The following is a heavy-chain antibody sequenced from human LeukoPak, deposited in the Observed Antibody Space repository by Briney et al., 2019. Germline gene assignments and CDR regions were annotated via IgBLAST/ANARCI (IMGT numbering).Heavy chain of an antibody. CDR2: IYYGGST. Sequence: SETLSLTCTVSGGSVRSSHYWGWIRQPPGKGLEWIGSIYYGGSTYYNASLRSRVTTSVDTSKNQFSLKLSSVTAADTAVYYCAKSTYYYDTFVNAFDFWGQGTVVTVSS. V-gene: IGHV4-39*07. CDR3: AKSTYYYDTFVNAFDF. D-gene: IGHD3-22*01. CDR1: GGSVRSSHY. J-gene: IGHJ3*01.